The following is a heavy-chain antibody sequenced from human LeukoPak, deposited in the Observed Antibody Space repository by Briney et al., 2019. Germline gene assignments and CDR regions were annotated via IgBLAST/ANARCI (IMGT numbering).Heavy chain of an antibody. CDR1: GGSISSGGYY. CDR3: ARRRPYCSGGSCRRLRSAFDI. D-gene: IGHD2-15*01. J-gene: IGHJ3*02. V-gene: IGHV4-31*03. CDR2: IYYSGST. Sequence: SETLSLTCTVSGGSISSGGYYWSWIRQHPGKGLEWIGYIYYSGSTYYNPSLKSRVTISVDTSKNQFSLKLSSVTAADTAVYYCARRRPYCSGGSCRRLRSAFDIWGQGTMATVSS.